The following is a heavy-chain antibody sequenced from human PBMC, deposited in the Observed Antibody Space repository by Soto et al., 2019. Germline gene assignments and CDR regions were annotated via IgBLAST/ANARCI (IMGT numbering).Heavy chain of an antibody. D-gene: IGHD6-13*01. CDR2: IYYSGST. CDR3: ARHGLAAAWSWFDP. V-gene: IGHV4-59*08. J-gene: IGHJ5*02. Sequence: SETLSLTCTVSGGSISSYYWSWIRQPPGKGLEWIGYIYYSGSTNYNPSLKSRVTISVDTSKNQFSLKLSSVTAADTAVYYCARHGLAAAWSWFDPWGQGTLVTVSS. CDR1: GGSISSYY.